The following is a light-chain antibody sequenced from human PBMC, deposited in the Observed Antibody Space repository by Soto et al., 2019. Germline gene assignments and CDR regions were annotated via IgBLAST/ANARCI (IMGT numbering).Light chain of an antibody. CDR3: QQYHDWPPWT. J-gene: IGKJ1*01. CDR1: QSVSSN. Sequence: ETVMTQSPATLSVSPGERATLSCRASQSVSSNLAWYQQKPGQAPRLLIYGASTRATGIPTRFIGRGSGTEFTLTISRLQSDDFALYYCQQYHDWPPWTFGQGTKVEVK. CDR2: GAS. V-gene: IGKV3-15*01.